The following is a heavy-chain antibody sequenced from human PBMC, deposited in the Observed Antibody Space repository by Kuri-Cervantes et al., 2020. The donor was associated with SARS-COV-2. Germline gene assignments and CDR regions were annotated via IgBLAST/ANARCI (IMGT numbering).Heavy chain of an antibody. CDR2: IRSKAYGGTT. V-gene: IGHV3-49*04. CDR3: TRDNFWSGFFDY. J-gene: IGHJ4*02. D-gene: IGHD3-3*01. Sequence: GGSLRLSCATSGFTFSNHAMHWVRQAPGKGLEWVGFIRSKAYGGTTEYAASVKGRFTISRDDSKSIAYLQMNSLKTEDTAVYYCTRDNFWSGFFDYWGQGTLVTVSS. CDR1: GFTFSNHA.